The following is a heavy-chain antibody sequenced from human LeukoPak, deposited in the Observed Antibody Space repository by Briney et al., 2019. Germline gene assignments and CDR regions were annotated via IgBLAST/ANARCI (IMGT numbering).Heavy chain of an antibody. V-gene: IGHV3-23*01. CDR2: IRGSDDST. CDR1: GFTFSSYA. J-gene: IGHJ4*02. CDR3: AKDTCPAAGITADY. D-gene: IGHD6-13*01. Sequence: GGSLRLSCAASGFTFSSYAMTWVRQAPGKGLEWVSTIRGSDDSTYYADSVKGRFTISRDNSKNTLYLQMNSLRAEDTAIYYCAKDTCPAAGITADYWGQGTLVTVSS.